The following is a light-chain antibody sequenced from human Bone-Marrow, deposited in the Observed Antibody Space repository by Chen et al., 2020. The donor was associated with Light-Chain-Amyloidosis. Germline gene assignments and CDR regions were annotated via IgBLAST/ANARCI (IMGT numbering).Light chain of an antibody. CDR3: QSADSSGTYEVI. CDR1: DLPTKY. J-gene: IGLJ2*01. Sequence: SYELTQPPSVSVSPGQTARITCSGDDLPTKYAYWYQQKPGQAPGLVIHSDTERPSGISGRFSGSSSGTTATLTISGVQAEDEADYHCQSADSSGTYEVIFGGGTKLTVL. V-gene: IGLV3-25*03. CDR2: SDT.